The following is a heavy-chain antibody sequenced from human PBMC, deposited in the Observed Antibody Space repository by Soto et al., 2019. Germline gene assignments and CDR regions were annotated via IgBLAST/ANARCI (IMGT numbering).Heavy chain of an antibody. V-gene: IGHV4-59*01. CDR3: ARVFYSYGYYYGMDV. J-gene: IGHJ6*02. Sequence: PSETLSLTCTVSGGSISSYYWSWIRQPPGKGLEWIGYIYYSGSTNYNPSLKSRVTISVDTSKNQFSLKLSSVTAADTAVYYCARVFYSYGYYYGMDVWGQGTTVTVSS. CDR2: IYYSGST. CDR1: GGSISSYY. D-gene: IGHD5-18*01.